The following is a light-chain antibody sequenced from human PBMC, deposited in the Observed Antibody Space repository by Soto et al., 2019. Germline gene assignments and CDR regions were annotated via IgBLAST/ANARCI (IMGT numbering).Light chain of an antibody. V-gene: IGKV3-15*01. CDR1: QSVSSSY. Sequence: IMMTQSPATLSVSPGERATLSCRASQSVSSSYLAWYQQKPGQAPRLLIYGASTRATGIPARFSGSGSGTEFTLTISSLQSEDFAVYYCQQYNNWPRTFGQGTRLEI. CDR3: QQYNNWPRT. J-gene: IGKJ5*01. CDR2: GAS.